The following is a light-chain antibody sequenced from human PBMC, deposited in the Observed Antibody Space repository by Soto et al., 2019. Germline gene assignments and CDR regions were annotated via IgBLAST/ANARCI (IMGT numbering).Light chain of an antibody. J-gene: IGKJ4*01. CDR2: AAS. CDR3: QKSNSAPLT. Sequence: DIQVTQSPSSLSASLGDRVTITCRSNQAMGVYLAWFQQQPGKVPKLLTYAASALQSGVPSRFSGSGSGTDFTLTISSLQPEDIATYYCQKSNSAPLTFGGGTKVEI. V-gene: IGKV1-27*01. CDR1: QAMGVY.